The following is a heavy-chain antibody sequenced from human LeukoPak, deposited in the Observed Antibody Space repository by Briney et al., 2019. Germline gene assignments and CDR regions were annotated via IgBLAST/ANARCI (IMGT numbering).Heavy chain of an antibody. CDR2: IYYSGSI. V-gene: IGHV4-59*01. CDR3: AGDRWDSSGYYSLDY. CDR1: GGSISSYY. J-gene: IGHJ4*02. D-gene: IGHD3-22*01. Sequence: SETLSLTCTVSGGSISSYYWSWIRQPPGKGLEWIGYIYYSGSINYNPSLKSRVTISVDTSKNQFSLKLSSVTAADTAVYYCAGDRWDSSGYYSLDYWGQGTLVTVSS.